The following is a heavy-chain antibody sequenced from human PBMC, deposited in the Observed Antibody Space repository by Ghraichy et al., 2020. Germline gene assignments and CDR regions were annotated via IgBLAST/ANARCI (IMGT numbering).Heavy chain of an antibody. Sequence: GGSLRLSCKGSGYSFTSYWIGWVRQMPGKGLEWMGIIYPGDSDTRYSPSFQGQVTISADKSISTAYLQWSSLKASDTAMYYCARQGVRGVIIDYYYGMDVWGQETTVTVSS. D-gene: IGHD3-10*01. V-gene: IGHV5-51*01. CDR3: ARQGVRGVIIDYYYGMDV. CDR2: IYPGDSDT. J-gene: IGHJ6*02. CDR1: GYSFTSYW.